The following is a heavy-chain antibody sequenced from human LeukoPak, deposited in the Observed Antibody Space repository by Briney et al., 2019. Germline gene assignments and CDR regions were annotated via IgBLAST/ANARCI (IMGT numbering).Heavy chain of an antibody. CDR3: ARGPVPYCSSTSCRRNV. Sequence: ASVKVSCKASGYTFTSYGISWVRQAPGQGLEWMGWISAYNGNTNYAQKLQGRVTMTRNTSISTAYMELSSLRSEDTAVYYCARGPVPYCSSTSCRRNVWGQGTTVTVSS. CDR1: GYTFTSYG. J-gene: IGHJ6*02. V-gene: IGHV1-18*01. CDR2: ISAYNGNT. D-gene: IGHD2-2*01.